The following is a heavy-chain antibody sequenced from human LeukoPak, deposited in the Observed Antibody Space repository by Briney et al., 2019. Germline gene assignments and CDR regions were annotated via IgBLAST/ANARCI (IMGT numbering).Heavy chain of an antibody. CDR3: ARDSYSGSYGDAFDI. CDR1: GYTFTSYG. J-gene: IGHJ3*02. CDR2: ISAYNGNT. D-gene: IGHD1-26*01. V-gene: IGHV1-18*01. Sequence: GASVKVSCKASGYTFTSYGISWVRQAPGQGLEWMGWISAYNGNTNYAQKLQGRVTITTDTSTSTAYMELSSLRSEDTAVYYCARDSYSGSYGDAFDIWGQGTMVTVSS.